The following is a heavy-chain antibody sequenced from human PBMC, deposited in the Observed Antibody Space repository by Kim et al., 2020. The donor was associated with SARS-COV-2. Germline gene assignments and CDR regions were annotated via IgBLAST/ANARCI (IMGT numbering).Heavy chain of an antibody. CDR2: IYYSGST. CDR3: ARVAGYSSGWYRSGYFDY. V-gene: IGHV4-39*01. Sequence: SETLSLTCTVSGGSISSSSYYWGWIRQPPGKGLEWIGSIYYSGSTYYNPSLKSRVTISVDTSKNQFSLKLSSVTAADTAVYYCARVAGYSSGWYRSGYFDYWGQGTLVTVSS. J-gene: IGHJ4*02. CDR1: GGSISSSSYY. D-gene: IGHD6-19*01.